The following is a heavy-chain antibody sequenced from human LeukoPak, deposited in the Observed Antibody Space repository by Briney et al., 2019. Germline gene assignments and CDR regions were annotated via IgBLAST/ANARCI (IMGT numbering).Heavy chain of an antibody. CDR3: AKSGSSGWYYFDY. J-gene: IGHJ4*02. CDR2: ISSNGGST. V-gene: IGHV3-64*01. CDR1: GFTFSSYA. Sequence: GGSLRLSCAASGFTFSSYAMHWVRQAPGKGLEYVSAISSNGGSTYYANSVKGRFTISRDNSKNALYLQMGSLRAKDMAVYYCAKSGSSGWYYFDYSGQGTLVTVSS. D-gene: IGHD6-19*01.